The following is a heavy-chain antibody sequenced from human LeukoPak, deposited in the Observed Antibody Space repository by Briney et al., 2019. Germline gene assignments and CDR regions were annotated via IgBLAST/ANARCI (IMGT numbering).Heavy chain of an antibody. J-gene: IGHJ5*02. CDR1: GGSISSGDYY. D-gene: IGHD5-18*01. CDR2: IYYSGST. V-gene: IGHV4-30-4*01. CDR3: AGSYGTFPRLSP. Sequence: SQTLSLTCTVSGGSISSGDYYWSWIRQPPGKGLEWIGYIYYSGSTYYNPSLKSRVTISVDTSKNQFSLKLSSVTAADTAVYYCAGSYGTFPRLSPWGLGTLVTVSS.